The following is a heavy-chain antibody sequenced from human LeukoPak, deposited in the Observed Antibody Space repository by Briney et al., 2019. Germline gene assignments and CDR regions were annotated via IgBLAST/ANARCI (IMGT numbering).Heavy chain of an antibody. CDR3: TRCFSATGPECFDF. CDR2: IKTDGSHT. CDR1: GFTLSAHG. V-gene: IGHV3-74*01. Sequence: PGGSLRLSCAASGFTLSAHGMHWVRQAPGKGLVWVSHIKTDGSHTTYADSVKGRFTISRDNAQNTLYLQMTSLRAEDTAVYYCTRCFSATGPECFDFWGQGTLVTVSS. J-gene: IGHJ4*02. D-gene: IGHD2/OR15-2a*01.